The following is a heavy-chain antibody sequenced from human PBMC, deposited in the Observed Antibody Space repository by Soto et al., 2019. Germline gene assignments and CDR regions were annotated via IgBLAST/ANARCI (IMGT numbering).Heavy chain of an antibody. V-gene: IGHV3-74*01. CDR3: ATVFDL. Sequence: PGGSLRLSCAASGFTFSNAWMIWVRQTPGKGLEWVGRIKSRPDGGGTSYADSVKGRFTISTDNAKNTVYLQMNGLRAEDTAVYYCATVFDLWGQGTLVTVSS. CDR2: IKSRPDGGGT. J-gene: IGHJ5*02. CDR1: GFTFSNAW.